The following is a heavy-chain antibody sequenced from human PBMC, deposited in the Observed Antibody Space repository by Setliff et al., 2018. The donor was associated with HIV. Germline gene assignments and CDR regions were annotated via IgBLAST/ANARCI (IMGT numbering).Heavy chain of an antibody. Sequence: SCKASGYNFVNYEINWVRQATGQGLEWMGWMNPDSGNTDYAQKFQGRVTMTRDTSISTAYMELSSLTSDDTAVYYCARGRFWGPHWGQGTLVTVSS. CDR2: MNPDSGNT. J-gene: IGHJ4*02. D-gene: IGHD7-27*01. CDR1: GYNFVNYE. CDR3: ARGRFWGPH. V-gene: IGHV1-8*02.